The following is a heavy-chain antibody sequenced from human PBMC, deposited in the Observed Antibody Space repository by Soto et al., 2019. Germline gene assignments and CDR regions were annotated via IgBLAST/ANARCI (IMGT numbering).Heavy chain of an antibody. Sequence: SETLSLTCTVSGGSISSGDYYWSWIRQPPGKGLEWIGYIYYSGSTYYNPSLKSRVTISVDTSKNQFSLKLSSVTAADTAVYYCARAGDPFYFDYWGQGTLVTVSS. CDR1: GGSISSGDYY. V-gene: IGHV4-30-4*01. CDR2: IYYSGST. J-gene: IGHJ4*02. CDR3: ARAGDPFYFDY.